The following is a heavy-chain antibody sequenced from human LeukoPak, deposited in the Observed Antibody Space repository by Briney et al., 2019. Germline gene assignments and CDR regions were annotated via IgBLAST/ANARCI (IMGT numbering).Heavy chain of an antibody. D-gene: IGHD2-2*01. J-gene: IGHJ6*02. CDR2: IYYSGST. V-gene: IGHV4-59*02. CDR3: ARVPAAPRLYMDV. CDR1: SGSVNSYY. Sequence: SETLSLTCTVSSGSVNSYYWSWIRQPPGKGLEWIGYIYYSGSTNYNPSLKSRVTISVDTSKNQFSLKLSSVTAADTAVYYCARVPAAPRLYMDVWGQGTAVIVSS.